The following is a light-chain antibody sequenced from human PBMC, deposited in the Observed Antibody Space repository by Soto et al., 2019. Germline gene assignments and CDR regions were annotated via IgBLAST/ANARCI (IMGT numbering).Light chain of an antibody. CDR2: GVS. CDR3: CSFTGSIDLV. Sequence: QSALTQPASVSGSPGQSITISCTGTSSDVGGYNYVSWYQQHPGKAPKLIIYGVSHRPSGVSTRFSGSKSGNTASLTVSGLQAEDEADYYCCSFTGSIDLVFGGGTKLTVL. CDR1: SSDVGGYNY. J-gene: IGLJ2*01. V-gene: IGLV2-14*01.